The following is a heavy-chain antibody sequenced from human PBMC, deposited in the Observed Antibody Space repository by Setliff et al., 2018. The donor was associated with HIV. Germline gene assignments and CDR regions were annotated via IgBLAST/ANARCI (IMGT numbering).Heavy chain of an antibody. J-gene: IGHJ5*02. CDR1: GGSISSYY. Sequence: PSETLSLTCSVSGGSISSYYWSWIRQPPGKGLEWIGYIYYSGSPNYNPSLKSRVTISVDTSKNQLSLKLSSMTAADTAVYYCARQGQWLVSNWFDPWGQGTLVTVSS. V-gene: IGHV4-59*08. CDR2: IYYSGSP. CDR3: ARQGQWLVSNWFDP. D-gene: IGHD6-19*01.